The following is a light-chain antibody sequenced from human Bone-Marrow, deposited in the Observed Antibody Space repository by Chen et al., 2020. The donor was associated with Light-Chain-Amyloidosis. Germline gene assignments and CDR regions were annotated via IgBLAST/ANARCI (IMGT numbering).Light chain of an antibody. CDR1: DLPTKY. Sequence: SYELTQPPSVSVSPGQTARITCSGDDLPTKYAYWYQQKPGQAPVLVIHRDTERPSGSSERFSGHSSGTTATLTISGVQAEDEADYHCQSADSSGTYEVIFGGGTKLTVL. CDR3: QSADSSGTYEVI. V-gene: IGLV3-25*03. CDR2: RDT. J-gene: IGLJ2*01.